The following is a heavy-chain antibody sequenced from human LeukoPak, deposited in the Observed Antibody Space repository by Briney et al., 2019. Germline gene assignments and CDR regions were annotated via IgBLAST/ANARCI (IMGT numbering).Heavy chain of an antibody. J-gene: IGHJ4*02. CDR3: AKDKVAVAGTQGYYFDY. V-gene: IGHV3-23*01. Sequence: GGSLRLSRAASGFTFSSYAMSWVRQAPGKGLEWVSAISGSGGSTYYADSVKGRFTISRDNSKNTLYLQMNSLRAEDTAVYYCAKDKVAVAGTQGYYFDYWGQGTLVTVSS. CDR2: ISGSGGST. CDR1: GFTFSSYA. D-gene: IGHD6-19*01.